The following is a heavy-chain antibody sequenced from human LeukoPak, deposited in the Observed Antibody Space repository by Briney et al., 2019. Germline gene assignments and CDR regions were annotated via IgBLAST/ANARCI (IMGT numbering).Heavy chain of an antibody. CDR1: GFTFSSYG. Sequence: GGSLRLSCAASGFTFSSYGMHWVRQAPGKGLEWVAVISYDGSNKYYADSVKGRFTISRDNSKNTLYLQMNSLRAEDSAVYYCAKDLERHIVVVTASAVDYWGQGTLVTVSS. CDR2: ISYDGSNK. D-gene: IGHD2-21*02. J-gene: IGHJ4*02. CDR3: AKDLERHIVVVTASAVDY. V-gene: IGHV3-30*18.